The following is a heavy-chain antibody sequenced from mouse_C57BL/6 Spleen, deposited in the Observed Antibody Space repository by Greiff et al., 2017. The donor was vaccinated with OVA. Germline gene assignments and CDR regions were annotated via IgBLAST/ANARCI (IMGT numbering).Heavy chain of an antibody. J-gene: IGHJ4*01. V-gene: IGHV1-76*01. D-gene: IGHD2-5*01. CDR1: GYTFTDYY. CDR3: ARSGDSNLYAMDY. CDR2: IYPGSGNT. Sequence: VQLQESGAELVRPGASVKLSCKASGYTFTDYYINWVKQRPGQGLEWIARIYPGSGNTYYNEKFKGKATLTAEKSSSTAYMQLSSLTSEDSAVYFCARSGDSNLYAMDYWGQGTSVTVSS.